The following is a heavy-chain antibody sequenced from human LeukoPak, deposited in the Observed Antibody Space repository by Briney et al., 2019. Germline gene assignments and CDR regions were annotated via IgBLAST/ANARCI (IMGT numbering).Heavy chain of an antibody. J-gene: IGHJ5*02. CDR3: ARDDFWSGYYTFDP. CDR2: IYTSGST. Sequence: PSEALSLTCTVSGGSISSYYWSWIRQPAGKGLEWIGRIYTSGSTNYNPSLKSRVTMSVDTSKNQFSLKLSSVTAADTAVYYCARDDFWSGYYTFDPWGQGTLVTVSS. V-gene: IGHV4-4*07. CDR1: GGSISSYY. D-gene: IGHD3-3*01.